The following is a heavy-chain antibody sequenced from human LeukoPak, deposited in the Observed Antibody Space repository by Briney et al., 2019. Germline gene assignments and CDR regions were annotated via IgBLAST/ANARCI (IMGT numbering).Heavy chain of an antibody. J-gene: IGHJ4*02. D-gene: IGHD2-15*01. CDR2: ISSSSSYI. V-gene: IGHV3-21*01. CDR1: GFTFSSCS. Sequence: AGGSLRLSCAASGFTFSSCSMNWVRQAPGKGLEWVSSISSSSSYIYYADTVKGRFTISRDNAKNSLYLQMNSLRAEDTAVYYCARDYSLGMGIFDYWGQGTLVTVSS. CDR3: ARDYSLGMGIFDY.